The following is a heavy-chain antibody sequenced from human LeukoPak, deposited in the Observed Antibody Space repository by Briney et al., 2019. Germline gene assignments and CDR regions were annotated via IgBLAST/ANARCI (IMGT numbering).Heavy chain of an antibody. V-gene: IGHV1-18*01. CDR3: ARDGEPGIAAN. J-gene: IGHJ4*02. D-gene: IGHD6-25*01. Sequence: ASVKVSCKASGYTFISYGISWVRQAPGQGLEWMGWISTSNGNTNYAQKFQGRVTITADKSTSTAYMELSSLRSEDTAVYYCARDGEPGIAANWGQGTLVTVSS. CDR2: ISTSNGNT. CDR1: GYTFISYG.